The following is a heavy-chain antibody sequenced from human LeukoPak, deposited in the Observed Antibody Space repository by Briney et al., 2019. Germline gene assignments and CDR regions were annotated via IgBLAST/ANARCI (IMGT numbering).Heavy chain of an antibody. CDR3: ARRRGYSYGFGHNWFDP. V-gene: IGHV4-38-2*02. CDR2: IYHSGST. Sequence: SETLSLTCTVSGYSISSGYYWGWIRQPPGKGLEWIGSIYHSGSTYYNPSLKSRVTISVDTSKNQFSLKLSSVTAADTAVYYCARRRGYSYGFGHNWFDPWGQGTLVTVSS. D-gene: IGHD5-18*01. J-gene: IGHJ5*02. CDR1: GYSISSGYY.